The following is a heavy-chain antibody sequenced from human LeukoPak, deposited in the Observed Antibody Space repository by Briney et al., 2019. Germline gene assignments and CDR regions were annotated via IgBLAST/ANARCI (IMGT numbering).Heavy chain of an antibody. J-gene: IGHJ5*02. D-gene: IGHD3-10*01. CDR2: ISGSGTI. CDR3: ARDSGTTGEVKFDP. V-gene: IGHV4-4*07. Sequence: SETLSLTCIVSGGSINSYWSWIRQPAGKGLEWIGRISGSGTITYNPALQSRLTISIDTSKNQFSLKLMSVAAADTAVYYCARDSGTTGEVKFDPWGQGILVTVSS. CDR1: GGSINSY.